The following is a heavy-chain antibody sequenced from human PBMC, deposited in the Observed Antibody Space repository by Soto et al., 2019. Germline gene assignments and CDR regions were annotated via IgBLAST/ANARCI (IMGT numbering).Heavy chain of an antibody. D-gene: IGHD3-10*01. CDR2: ISAYNGNT. CDR3: ARPLGEWHYYYYGMDV. V-gene: IGHV1-18*01. CDR1: GYTFTSYG. Sequence: QVQLVQSGAEVKKPGASVKVSCKASGYTFTSYGISWVRQAPGQGLEWMGWISAYNGNTNYAQKLQGRVTMTTDTPTSTANMGLRSMKSDDTAVYYWARPLGEWHYYYYGMDVWAQGTTVTVSS. J-gene: IGHJ6*02.